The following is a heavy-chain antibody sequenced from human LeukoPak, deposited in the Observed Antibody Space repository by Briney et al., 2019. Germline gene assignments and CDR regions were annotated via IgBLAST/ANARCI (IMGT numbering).Heavy chain of an antibody. CDR3: SRGSGWLSVY. Sequence: PGRSLRLSCTASGFTFGDYLMSWFRQAPGKGLEWIGFISGGTTEYAASVKGRFTISRDDSTSIAYLQMNSLTTEDTAVYYCSRGSGWLSVYWGRGTLVTFSS. CDR1: GFTFGDYL. D-gene: IGHD6-19*01. CDR2: ISGGTT. V-gene: IGHV3-49*03. J-gene: IGHJ4*02.